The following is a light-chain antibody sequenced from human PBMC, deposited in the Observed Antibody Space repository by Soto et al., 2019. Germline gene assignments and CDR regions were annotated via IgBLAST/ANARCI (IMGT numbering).Light chain of an antibody. J-gene: IGLJ2*01. CDR1: SSDVGGYNY. Sequence: QSALTQPRSVSGSPGQSVTISCTGTSSDVGGYNYVSWYQQHPGKAPKLMIYDVSKRPSGVPDRFSGSKSGNTASLTISVLQAEDEADYYCCSYAGSYTVVFGGGTKLTV. CDR3: CSYAGSYTVV. CDR2: DVS. V-gene: IGLV2-11*01.